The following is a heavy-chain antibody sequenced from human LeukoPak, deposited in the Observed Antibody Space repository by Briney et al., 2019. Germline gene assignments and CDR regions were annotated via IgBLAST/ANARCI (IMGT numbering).Heavy chain of an antibody. V-gene: IGHV3-48*01. CDR3: AKEAEGAFDI. CDR1: GFTFSSYS. CDR2: ISSSSSTI. J-gene: IGHJ3*02. Sequence: GGSLRLSCAASGFTFSSYSMNWVRQAPGKGLEWVSYISSSSSTIYYADSVKGRFTISRDNSKNTLYLQMNSLRAEDTAVYYCAKEAEGAFDIWGQGTMVTVSS.